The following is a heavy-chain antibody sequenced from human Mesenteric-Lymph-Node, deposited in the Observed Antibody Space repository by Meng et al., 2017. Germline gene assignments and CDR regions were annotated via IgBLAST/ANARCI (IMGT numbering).Heavy chain of an antibody. CDR3: TIDDSSGYYYGPFDY. J-gene: IGHJ4*02. CDR2: IKSRGNGEST. V-gene: IGHV3-15*01. D-gene: IGHD3-22*01. CDR1: VSSFKNAW. Sequence: GESLKISCTPSVSSFKNAWMNWVRQAPGKGLEWVGRIKSRGNGESTEFAAPVTGRFTISRDDPKNTLYLQMNSLKTEDTAVYYCTIDDSSGYYYGPFDYWGQGTLVTVSS.